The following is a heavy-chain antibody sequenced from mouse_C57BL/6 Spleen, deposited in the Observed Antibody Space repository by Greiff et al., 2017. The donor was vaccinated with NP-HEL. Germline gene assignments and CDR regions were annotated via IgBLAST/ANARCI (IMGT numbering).Heavy chain of an antibody. CDR2: IDPETGGT. Sequence: VQLQESGAELVRPGASVTLSCKASGYTFTDYEMHWVKQTPVHGLEWIGAIDPETGGTAYNQKFKGKAILTADKSSSTAYMELRSLTSEDSAVYYCTRGGSDYWGQGTTLTVSS. J-gene: IGHJ2*01. CDR3: TRGGSDY. CDR1: GYTFTDYE. V-gene: IGHV1-15*01.